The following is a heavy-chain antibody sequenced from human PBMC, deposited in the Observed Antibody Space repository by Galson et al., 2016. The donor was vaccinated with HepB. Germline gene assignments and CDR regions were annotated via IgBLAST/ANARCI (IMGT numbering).Heavy chain of an antibody. J-gene: IGHJ4*02. CDR1: GFTFSSYG. CDR3: ARELTGGSSWGGDY. CDR2: IWYDGSNT. Sequence: SLRLSCAASGFTFSSYGMHWVRQAPGKGLEWVAVIWYDGSNTYYADSVKCRFTISRDNSKNTLYLQMNSLRAEDTAVYYCARELTGGSSWGGDYWGQGTLVTVSS. V-gene: IGHV3-33*01. D-gene: IGHD6-13*01.